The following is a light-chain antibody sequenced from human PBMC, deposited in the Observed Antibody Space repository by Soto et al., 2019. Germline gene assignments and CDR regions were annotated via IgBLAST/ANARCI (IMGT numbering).Light chain of an antibody. CDR3: QQYGSSPQT. J-gene: IGKJ2*01. V-gene: IGKV3-20*01. CDR1: QSVSSSY. CDR2: GAS. Sequence: EIVLTQSPGTLSLSPGERATLSCRASQSVSSSYLAWYQHKPGQAPRLLIYGASSRATGIPDRFSGSGSGTDFTLTISRLQPEDFAVYYCQQYGSSPQTVGQGTKLEIK.